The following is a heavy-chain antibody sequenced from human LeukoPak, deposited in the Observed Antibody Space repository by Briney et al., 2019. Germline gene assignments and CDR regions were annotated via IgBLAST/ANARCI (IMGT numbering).Heavy chain of an antibody. Sequence: GESLKISCKGSGYSFTSYWIGWVRQMPGKGLEWMGIIYPGDSDTRYSPSFQGQVTISADKSISTAYLQWSSLKASDTAMYYCARKTIYYYDGSGPRSRIYAFDIWGQGTMVTVSS. CDR3: ARKTIYYYDGSGPRSRIYAFDI. V-gene: IGHV5-51*01. CDR2: IYPGDSDT. J-gene: IGHJ3*02. CDR1: GYSFTSYW. D-gene: IGHD3-22*01.